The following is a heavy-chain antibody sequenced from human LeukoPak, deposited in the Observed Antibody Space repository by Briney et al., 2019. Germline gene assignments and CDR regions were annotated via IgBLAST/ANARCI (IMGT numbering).Heavy chain of an antibody. Sequence: ASVKVSCKASGHTFTSCDINWVRQATGQGLEWMGWMNPNSGNTGYGQSFQGRITMTRDISIGTAYMELSNLTSEDTAIYYCTRGSSGRRDNWGQGTLVTVSA. CDR1: GHTFTSCD. CDR3: TRGSSGRRDN. CDR2: MNPNSGNT. J-gene: IGHJ4*02. V-gene: IGHV1-8*01. D-gene: IGHD6-19*01.